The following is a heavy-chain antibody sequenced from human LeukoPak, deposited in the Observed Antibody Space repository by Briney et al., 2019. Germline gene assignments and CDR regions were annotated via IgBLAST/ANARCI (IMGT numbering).Heavy chain of an antibody. J-gene: IGHJ6*02. Sequence: GRSLRLSCAASGFTFSSYGMHWVRQAPGKGLEWVAVISYDGSNKYYADSVKGRFTISRDNSKNTLYLQMNSLRAEDTAVYYCAKDILTGHYSLTHYYYGMDVWGQGTTVTVSS. CDR3: AKDILTGHYSLTHYYYGMDV. CDR1: GFTFSSYG. V-gene: IGHV3-30*18. CDR2: ISYDGSNK. D-gene: IGHD3-9*01.